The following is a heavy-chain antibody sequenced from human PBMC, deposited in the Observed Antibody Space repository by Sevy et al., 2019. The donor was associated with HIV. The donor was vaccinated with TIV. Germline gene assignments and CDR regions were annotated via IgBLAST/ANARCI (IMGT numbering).Heavy chain of an antibody. CDR3: AKWSELPSSPFDY. Sequence: GGSLRLSCAASGFTFSNYAMSWVRQAPGKGLEWVSAISGSGGSTYYADSVKGRFTISRDNSKNTLFLQMNSLRAEDTAVYFCAKWSELPSSPFDYWGQGTLVTVFS. J-gene: IGHJ4*02. CDR2: ISGSGGST. D-gene: IGHD1-26*01. V-gene: IGHV3-23*01. CDR1: GFTFSNYA.